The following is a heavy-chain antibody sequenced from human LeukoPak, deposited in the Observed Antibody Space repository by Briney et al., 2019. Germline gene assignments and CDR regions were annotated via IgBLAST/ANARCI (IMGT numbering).Heavy chain of an antibody. J-gene: IGHJ6*02. CDR1: EFNVSNSF. V-gene: IGHV3-66*01. Sequence: GGSLRLSCTASEFNVSNSFIHWVRQAPGKGLEWVSVIYSGGATYFTDSVKGSFSISRDIFKNTVYLQMNSLRVDDTAVFYCARAQQTDLGVGAMDVWGQGTTVTVSS. CDR2: IYSGGAT. CDR3: ARAQQTDLGVGAMDV. D-gene: IGHD3-16*01.